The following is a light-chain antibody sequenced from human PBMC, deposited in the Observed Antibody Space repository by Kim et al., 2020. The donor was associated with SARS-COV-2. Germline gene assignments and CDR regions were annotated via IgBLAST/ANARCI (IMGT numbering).Light chain of an antibody. CDR1: SGDCDGFHY. V-gene: IGLV2-14*03. CDR3: SSYTNSNTRV. Sequence: ITISCTGTSGDCDGFHYLSLYQQHPGQPPKLIIYEVSIRPPGVSHHFSAAKSGKPPSLTISGLQADDEADYYCSSYTNSNTRVFGGWTELTVL. CDR2: EVS. J-gene: IGLJ2*01.